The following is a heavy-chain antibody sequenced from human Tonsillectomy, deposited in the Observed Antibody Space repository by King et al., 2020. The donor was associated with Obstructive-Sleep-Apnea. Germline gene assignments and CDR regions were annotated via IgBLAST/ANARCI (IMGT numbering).Heavy chain of an antibody. J-gene: IGHJ3*02. CDR1: GGTFSSYA. CDR2: IIPIFGTA. CDR3: ARMPPGGHMVRGRGAFDI. V-gene: IGHV1-69*01. Sequence: VQLVESGAEVKKPGSSVKVSCKASGGTFSSYAISWVRQAPGQGLEWMGGIIPIFGTANYAQKFQGRVTITADESTSTAYMELSSLRSEDTAVYYCARMPPGGHMVRGRGAFDIWGQGTMVTVSS. D-gene: IGHD3-10*01.